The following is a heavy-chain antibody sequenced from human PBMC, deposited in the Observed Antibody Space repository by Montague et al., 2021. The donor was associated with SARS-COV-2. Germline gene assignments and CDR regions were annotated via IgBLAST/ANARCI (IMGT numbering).Heavy chain of an antibody. CDR1: GGSVGSSHYY. J-gene: IGHJ4*02. CDR3: ARTRGYDPLFDF. Sequence: SETLSLTCTVSGGSVGSSHYYWAWIRQPPGKGLEWIGYIYYSGSTNYNPSLKSRVTISVDTSKKQFSLQLSSVTAADTAVYYCARTRGYDPLFDFWGQGTLVTVSS. CDR2: IYYSGST. D-gene: IGHD5-12*01. V-gene: IGHV4-61*01.